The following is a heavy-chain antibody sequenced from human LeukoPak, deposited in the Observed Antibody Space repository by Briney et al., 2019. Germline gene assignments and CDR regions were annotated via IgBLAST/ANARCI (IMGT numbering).Heavy chain of an antibody. CDR3: TRGPSRSSGYYYYYYMDV. Sequence: GGSLRLSCTASGFPFIEYSMNWVRQVPGKGLEWISYIGIDSGNTKYADSVRGRFTIPADKAKNSLYLQMNSLRVEDTSVYYCTRGPSRSSGYYYYYYMDVWGKGATVTVSS. V-gene: IGHV3-48*01. CDR2: IGIDSGNT. D-gene: IGHD6-6*01. CDR1: GFPFIEYS. J-gene: IGHJ6*03.